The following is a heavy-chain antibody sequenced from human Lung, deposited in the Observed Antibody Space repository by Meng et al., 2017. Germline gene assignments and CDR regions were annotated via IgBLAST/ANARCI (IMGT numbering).Heavy chain of an antibody. V-gene: IGHV3-74*01. CDR2: INRDGTKP. CDR3: TNDRLNH. Sequence: EVHLVESGGGFVPPGGSLCLSCAASGFTFTDHWMHWVRQGPGKGLVWVSRINRDGTKPTYADSVKGRFTISRDNAKNTLYLQMNNLRAEDTAFYYCTNDRLNHWGQGALVTVSS. D-gene: IGHD1-1*01. J-gene: IGHJ1*01. CDR1: GFTFTDHW.